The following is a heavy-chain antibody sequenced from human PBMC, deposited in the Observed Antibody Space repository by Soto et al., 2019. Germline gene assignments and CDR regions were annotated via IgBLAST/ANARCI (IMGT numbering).Heavy chain of an antibody. Sequence: GGSLRLSCAASGFTFSSYDMHWVRQATGKGLEWVSAIGTAGDTYYPGSVKGRFTISRENAKNSLYLQMNSLRAGDTAVYYCARGPLITDNANELASAGMVRGFDYWGQGTLVTVSS. CDR2: IGTAGDT. CDR3: ARGPLITDNANELASAGMVRGFDY. D-gene: IGHD3-10*01. V-gene: IGHV3-13*01. J-gene: IGHJ4*02. CDR1: GFTFSSYD.